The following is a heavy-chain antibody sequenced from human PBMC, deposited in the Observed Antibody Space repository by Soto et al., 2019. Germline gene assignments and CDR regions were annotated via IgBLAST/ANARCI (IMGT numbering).Heavy chain of an antibody. Sequence: GGSLRLSCAASGFTLSNYSMSWVRQAPWKGLEWLSRISSSGVSTFYADSVQGRFTISRDISKKTLYLQMNSLRAEDTAVYFCAKDHERCDRFICAFHISGQRKMVTV. J-gene: IGHJ3*02. V-gene: IGHV3-23*01. D-gene: IGHD2-21*02. CDR1: GFTLSNYS. CDR3: AKDHERCDRFICAFHI. CDR2: ISSSGVST.